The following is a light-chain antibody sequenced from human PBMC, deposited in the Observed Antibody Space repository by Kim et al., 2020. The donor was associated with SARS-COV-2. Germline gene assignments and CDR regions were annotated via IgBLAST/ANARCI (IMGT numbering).Light chain of an antibody. Sequence: SQLTQSPSSLSASVGDTVTITCRASQGINSNLAWYQQRPGKAPNLLIYSAFTLHSGVPSRFSGSGSGTDFTLTITSLQPEDFATYHCQQHHSFPLTFGGGTKVDIK. V-gene: IGKV1-9*01. CDR1: QGINSN. CDR3: QQHHSFPLT. CDR2: SAF. J-gene: IGKJ4*01.